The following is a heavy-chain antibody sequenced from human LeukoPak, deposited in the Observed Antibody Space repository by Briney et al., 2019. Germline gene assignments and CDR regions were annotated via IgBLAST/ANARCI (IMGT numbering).Heavy chain of an antibody. CDR1: GFTFSDAW. CDR3: TADMPASSRAADY. D-gene: IGHD2-15*01. J-gene: IGHJ4*02. Sequence: GGSLRLSCAASGFTFSDAWMSWVRQAPGMGLEWVGRIKTKSDGGTTDYAAPVKGRFSISRDDSKTTVYLQINSLKTEDTAAYYCTADMPASSRAADYWGQGTLVTVSS. CDR2: IKTKSDGGTT. V-gene: IGHV3-15*01.